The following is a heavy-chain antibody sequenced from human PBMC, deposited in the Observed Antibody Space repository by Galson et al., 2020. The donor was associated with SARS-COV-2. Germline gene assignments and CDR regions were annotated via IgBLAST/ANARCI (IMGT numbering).Heavy chain of an antibody. CDR2: IYSGGTT. J-gene: IGHJ4*02. Sequence: GGSLRLSCVASGFTFYNYAMSWVRQAPGKGLEWVSIIYSGGTTYYADSVKGRFKISRDTSKNTLYLQMNSLRAEDTAVYYCAKDTNNYDTSFDYWGQGTLVTVSS. V-gene: IGHV3-23*03. CDR3: AKDTNNYDTSFDY. CDR1: GFTFYNYA. D-gene: IGHD3-22*01.